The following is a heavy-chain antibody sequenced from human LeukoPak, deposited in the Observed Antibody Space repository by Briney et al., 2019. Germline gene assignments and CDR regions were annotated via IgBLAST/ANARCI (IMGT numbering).Heavy chain of an antibody. CDR3: ARGLHSSGGGAFDI. V-gene: IGHV1-8*03. J-gene: IGHJ3*02. CDR2: MNPNSGNT. CDR1: GYTFTSYD. Sequence: ASVKVSCKASGYTFTSYDINCVRQATGQGLEWMGWMNPNSGNTGYAQKFQGRVTITRNTSISTAYMELSSLRSEDTAVYYCARGLHSSGGGAFDIWGQGTMVTVSS. D-gene: IGHD6-19*01.